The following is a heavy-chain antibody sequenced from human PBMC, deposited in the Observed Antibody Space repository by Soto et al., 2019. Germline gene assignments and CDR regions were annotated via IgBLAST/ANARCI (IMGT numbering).Heavy chain of an antibody. J-gene: IGHJ6*02. CDR1: AFTYGAYS. D-gene: IGHD2-21*01. CDR2: ISHDGGKK. V-gene: IGHV3-30*18. CDR3: VKGAIPSRGGLAA. Sequence: WGSLRLSCTASAFTYGAYSMHWVRQSPGKGPDWVALISHDGGKKHYADSVTGRFTVSRDNYKNTMDLQMVRLRSHNSGVYHCVKGAIPSRGGLAAWGQGTTVTVSS.